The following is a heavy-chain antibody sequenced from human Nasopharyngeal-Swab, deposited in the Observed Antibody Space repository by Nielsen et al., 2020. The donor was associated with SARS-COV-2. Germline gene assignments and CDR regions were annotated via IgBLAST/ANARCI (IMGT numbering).Heavy chain of an antibody. V-gene: IGHV3-11*01. CDR1: GFTFSDYY. D-gene: IGHD3-10*01. CDR3: AREKGYQVLLDYYYHGLDV. Sequence: GRSLRLSCVASGFTFSDYYMAWIRQAPGKGLEWVSYISTSGTSTDSADSVKGRFTISKDNANNLLYLHMNNLRDEDTAVYFCAREKGYQVLLDYYYHGLDVWGHGTAVTVSS. CDR2: ISTSGTST. J-gene: IGHJ6*02.